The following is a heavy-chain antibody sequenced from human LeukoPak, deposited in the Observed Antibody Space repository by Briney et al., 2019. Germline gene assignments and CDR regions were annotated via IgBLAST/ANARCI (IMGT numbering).Heavy chain of an antibody. CDR2: ISYSGVSK. V-gene: IGHV3-23*01. Sequence: QPWGSLRLSCAASGFTFSSYAMGWVRQAPGKGLEWVAAISYSGVSKYYADSVKGRFTISRDNSQNTLSLQMTSLSAEDSAVYYCAKVSSPVTTYYYYSMDVWGKGATVTVSS. CDR3: AKVSSPVTTYYYYSMDV. D-gene: IGHD4-17*01. CDR1: GFTFSSYA. J-gene: IGHJ6*03.